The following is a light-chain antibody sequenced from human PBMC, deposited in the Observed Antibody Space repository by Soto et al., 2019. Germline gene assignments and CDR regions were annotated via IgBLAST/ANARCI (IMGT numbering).Light chain of an antibody. CDR2: LGS. Sequence: DIVMTQSPLSLPVTPGEPASISCRSSQSLLHNNGYNYLDWYLQRPGQSPQLLIYLGSNRASGVPVRFSGSGSGTEFTLRISSVEAEDVGVYYCLQALHTPLTFGRGTRLEIK. CDR3: LQALHTPLT. CDR1: QSLLHNNGYNY. V-gene: IGKV2-28*01. J-gene: IGKJ5*01.